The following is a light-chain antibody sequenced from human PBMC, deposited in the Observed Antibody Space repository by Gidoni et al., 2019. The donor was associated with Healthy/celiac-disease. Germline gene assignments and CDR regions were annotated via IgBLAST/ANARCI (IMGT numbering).Light chain of an antibody. V-gene: IGKV1-39*01. CDR1: QSISSY. J-gene: IGKJ3*01. CDR2: AAS. CDR3: QQSYSTPIT. Sequence: DINMHQSPSSLSASVEDRVTITCRASQSISSYLNWYQQKPGKAPKLLIYAASSLQSGVPSRFSGSGSGTDFALTISSLQPEDFATYYCQQSYSTPITFGPGTKVDIK.